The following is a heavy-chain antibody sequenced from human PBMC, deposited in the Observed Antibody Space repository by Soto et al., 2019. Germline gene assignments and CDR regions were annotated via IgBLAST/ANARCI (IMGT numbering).Heavy chain of an antibody. Sequence: PSETLSLTCTVSGGPISGGDYYWSWIRQPPGKGLEWIGYIHYSGSTYYNPSLKSRVTISLDTSKNQFSLKLSSVTAADTAVYYCVRESCTSASCPWGWFDPWGQGILVTVSS. D-gene: IGHD2-2*01. J-gene: IGHJ5*02. V-gene: IGHV4-30-4*01. CDR2: IHYSGST. CDR1: GGPISGGDYY. CDR3: VRESCTSASCPWGWFDP.